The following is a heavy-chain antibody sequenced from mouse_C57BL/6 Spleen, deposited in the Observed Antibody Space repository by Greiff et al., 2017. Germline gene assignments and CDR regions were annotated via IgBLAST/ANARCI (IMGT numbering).Heavy chain of an antibody. CDR2: IDPSDSET. D-gene: IGHD2-1*01. Sequence: QVQLQQSGAELVRPGSSVKLSCKASGYTFTSYWMHWVKQRPIQGLEWIGNIDPSDSETHYNQKFKDKATLTVDKSSSTAYMQLSSLTSEDSAVYYCARIYYDYYAMDYWGQGTSVTVSS. CDR1: GYTFTSYW. V-gene: IGHV1-52*01. CDR3: ARIYYDYYAMDY. J-gene: IGHJ4*01.